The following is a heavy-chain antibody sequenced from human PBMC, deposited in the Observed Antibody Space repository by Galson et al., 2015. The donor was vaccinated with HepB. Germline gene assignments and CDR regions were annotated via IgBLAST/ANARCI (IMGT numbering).Heavy chain of an antibody. V-gene: IGHV3-30*04. J-gene: IGHJ6*02. Sequence: SLRLSCAATGFTFRTFAMHWVRQAPGKGLEWVAVISYDGRNQYYADSVKGRITISRDNSINTLSLQMRSLRDEDTAMYYCAREENYGSGVYGYCYNHGMDVWGQGTTVTVSS. CDR2: ISYDGRNQ. CDR3: AREENYGSGVYGYCYNHGMDV. CDR1: GFTFRTFA. D-gene: IGHD3-10*01.